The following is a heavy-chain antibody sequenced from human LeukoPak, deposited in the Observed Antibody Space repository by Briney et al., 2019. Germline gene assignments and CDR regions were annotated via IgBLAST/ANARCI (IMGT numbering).Heavy chain of an antibody. V-gene: IGHV3-33*05. CDR1: AFTFRSYG. J-gene: IGHJ4*02. CDR2: ISNDGSDE. CDR3: ARDQEWLRIVDY. Sequence: GGSLRLSCVGSAFTFRSYGMHWVRQAPGKGLEWVAVISNDGSDEYYADSVKGRFSIARDNSKNTLYLQMNSLRGDDTAVYYCARDQEWLRIVDYWGQGTLVTVAS. D-gene: IGHD5-12*01.